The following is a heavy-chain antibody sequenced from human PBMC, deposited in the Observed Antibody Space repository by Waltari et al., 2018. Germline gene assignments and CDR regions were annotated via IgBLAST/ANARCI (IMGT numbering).Heavy chain of an antibody. Sequence: VQLVQSGAEVKKPGSSVKVSCKAAGGTFSNYAISWVRQAPGQGLEWVGGSIPMVGKTNYTQKCQGRVTITTDESTSTAFMELSSLRSEDTAVYYCVYKGYISGRRNLDYWGQGTLVTVSS. V-gene: IGHV1-69*05. D-gene: IGHD6-19*01. CDR1: GGTFSNYA. CDR3: VYKGYISGRRNLDY. CDR2: SIPMVGKT. J-gene: IGHJ4*02.